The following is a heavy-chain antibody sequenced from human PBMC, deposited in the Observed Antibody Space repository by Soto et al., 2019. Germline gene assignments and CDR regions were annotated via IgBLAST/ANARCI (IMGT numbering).Heavy chain of an antibody. J-gene: IGHJ6*02. D-gene: IGHD3-10*01. CDR2: IYYSGST. CDR1: GGSISSGGYY. CDR3: AREVLLWFGSPMGVMDV. Sequence: QVQLQESGPGLVKPSQTLSLTCTVSGGSISSGGYYWSWIRQHPGKGLEWIGYIYYSGSTYYNPSLKSRVTISVDTSKNQFALKLSSVTAADTAVYYCAREVLLWFGSPMGVMDVWGQGTTVTVSS. V-gene: IGHV4-31*03.